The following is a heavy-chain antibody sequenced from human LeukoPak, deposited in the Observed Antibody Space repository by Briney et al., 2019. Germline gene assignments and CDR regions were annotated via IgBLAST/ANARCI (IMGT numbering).Heavy chain of an antibody. V-gene: IGHV4-59*01. D-gene: IGHD3-22*01. CDR2: IYYSGST. CDR1: GGSISSYY. Sequence: SETLSLTCTVSGGSISSYYWSWIRQPPGKGLEWIGYIYYSGSTNYNPSLKSRVTISVDTSKNQFSLKLSSVTAADTAVYYCARGDYYDRYAFDILGQGTMVTVSS. J-gene: IGHJ3*02. CDR3: ARGDYYDRYAFDI.